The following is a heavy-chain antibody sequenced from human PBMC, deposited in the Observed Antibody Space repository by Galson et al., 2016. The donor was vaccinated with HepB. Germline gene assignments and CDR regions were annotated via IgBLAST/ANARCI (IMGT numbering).Heavy chain of an antibody. CDR2: ISGSGAST. J-gene: IGHJ3*02. CDR3: ARGRTTSCNSAFDI. Sequence: FLRLSCAASGFTFSSYAMSWVRQAPGKGLEWVSVISGSGASTYYADSVKGRFTISRDNSKNTLYLQVNSLRVEDTAIYYCARGRTTSCNSAFDIWGQGTMVTVSS. CDR1: GFTFSSYA. V-gene: IGHV3-23*01. D-gene: IGHD2-2*02.